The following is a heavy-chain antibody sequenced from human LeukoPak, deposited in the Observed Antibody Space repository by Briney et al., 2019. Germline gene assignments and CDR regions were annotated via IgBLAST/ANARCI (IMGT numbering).Heavy chain of an antibody. CDR3: ARASRAVDTALTHDY. CDR1: GFTFSSYA. V-gene: IGHV3-30-3*01. Sequence: GGSLRLSCAASGFTFSSYAMHWVRQSPGKGLEWVAVISYDGSNKYYADSVKGRFTISRDNSKNTLYLQMNSLRAEDTAVYYCARASRAVDTALTHDYWGQGTLVTVSS. D-gene: IGHD5-18*01. CDR2: ISYDGSNK. J-gene: IGHJ4*02.